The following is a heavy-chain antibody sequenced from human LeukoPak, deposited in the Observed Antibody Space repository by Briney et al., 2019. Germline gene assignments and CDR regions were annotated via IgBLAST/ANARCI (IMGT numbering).Heavy chain of an antibody. D-gene: IGHD3-9*01. CDR3: ARELRYFDWLPERLDY. CDR1: GFTFSGYG. J-gene: IGHJ4*02. CDR2: ISYDGSNK. Sequence: PGGSLRLSCAASGFTFSGYGMHWVRQTPGKGLEWVAVISYDGSNKYYADSVKGRFTISRDNSKNTLYLQMNSLRAEDTAVYYCARELRYFDWLPERLDYWGQGTLATVSS. V-gene: IGHV3-30*03.